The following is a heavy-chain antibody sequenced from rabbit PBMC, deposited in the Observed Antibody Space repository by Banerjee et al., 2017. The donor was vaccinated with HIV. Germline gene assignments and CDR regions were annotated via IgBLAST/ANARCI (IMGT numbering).Heavy chain of an antibody. D-gene: IGHD8-1*01. CDR1: GFDFSSNS. J-gene: IGHJ6*01. Sequence: QEQLVESGGGLVQPEGSLTLTCTASGFDFSSNSICWVRQAPGKGLEWIACIYPGSSGNTYYASWAKGRFTTSKTSSTTVTLQMTSLTAADTATYFCARGAGSSGDLWGQGTLVTVS. CDR3: ARGAGSSGDL. CDR2: IYPGSSGNT. V-gene: IGHV1S45*01.